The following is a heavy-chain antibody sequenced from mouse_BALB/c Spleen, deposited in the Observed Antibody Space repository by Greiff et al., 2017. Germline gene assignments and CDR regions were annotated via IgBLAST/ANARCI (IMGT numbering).Heavy chain of an antibody. Sequence: QVQLQQSGAELVRPGVSVKISCKGSGYTFTDYAMHWVKQSHAKSLEWIGVISTYYGDASYNQKFKGKATMTVDKSSSTAYMELARLTSEDSAIYYCARRGDGNYAMDYWGQGTSGTVSS. J-gene: IGHJ4*01. CDR1: GYTFTDYA. V-gene: IGHV1S137*01. CDR2: ISTYYGDA. D-gene: IGHD2-1*01. CDR3: ARRGDGNYAMDY.